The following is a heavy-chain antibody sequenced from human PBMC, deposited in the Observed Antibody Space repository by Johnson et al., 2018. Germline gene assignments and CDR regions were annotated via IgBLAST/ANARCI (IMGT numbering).Heavy chain of an antibody. CDR1: GFTFSNAW. V-gene: IGHV3-15*01. J-gene: IGHJ3*01. CDR3: TTLNEGL. Sequence: EVQLVESGGGVVQPGRSLRLSCAASGFTFSNAWMSWVRQAPGKGLEWVGRIKSKTDGGTTHYRAPVEGRFTISRDDSKNTLYLHMNSLKTEDTAVYYCTTLNEGLWGQGTMVTVSS. D-gene: IGHD3-16*01. CDR2: IKSKTDGGTT.